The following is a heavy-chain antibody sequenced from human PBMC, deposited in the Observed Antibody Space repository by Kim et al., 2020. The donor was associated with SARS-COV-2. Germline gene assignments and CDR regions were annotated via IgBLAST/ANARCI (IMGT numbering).Heavy chain of an antibody. J-gene: IGHJ5*02. CDR3: ARDDDPSGHYSRNWFDP. V-gene: IGHV3-30*07. Sequence: VQGRFTISRDTSKNTLYLQMNGLRVEDTAVYYCARDDDPSGHYSRNWFDPWGQGTLVTVSS. D-gene: IGHD3-22*01.